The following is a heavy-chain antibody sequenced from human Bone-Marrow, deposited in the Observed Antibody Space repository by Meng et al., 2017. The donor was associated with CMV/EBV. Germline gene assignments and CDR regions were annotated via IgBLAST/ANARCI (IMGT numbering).Heavy chain of an antibody. J-gene: IGHJ4*02. Sequence: RVSCAASGFTFSIYSMNWVRQAPGKGLEWISSISNSSSYIYYADSMKGRFTISRDNAKNSLYLQMSTLRAEDTAVYYCARGDSIDFWGQGTLVTVSS. CDR2: ISNSSSYI. CDR3: ARGDSIDF. CDR1: GFTFSIYS. V-gene: IGHV3-21*01. D-gene: IGHD5-12*01.